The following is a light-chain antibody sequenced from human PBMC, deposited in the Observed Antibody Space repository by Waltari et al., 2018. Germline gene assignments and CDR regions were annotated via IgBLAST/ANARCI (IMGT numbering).Light chain of an antibody. CDR2: GAS. CDR3: QQYNNWPPWT. J-gene: IGKJ1*01. V-gene: IGKV3-15*01. Sequence: ELVMTQSPATLSVSPGERATLSCRASQSVRNNLIWYQQKPGQAPRLLIYGASTRVTGIPARFSGSGSGTEFTLTISSLQSEDFAVYYCQQYNNWPPWTFGQGTKVEIK. CDR1: QSVRNN.